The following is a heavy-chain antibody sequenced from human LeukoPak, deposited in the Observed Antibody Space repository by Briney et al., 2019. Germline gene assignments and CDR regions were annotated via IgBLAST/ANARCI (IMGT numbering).Heavy chain of an antibody. CDR2: INPNSGGT. CDR1: GYTFTDYY. V-gene: IGHV1-2*02. CDR3: ARWYGSGTLKACDY. Sequence: WASVKVSCKASGYTFTDYYLRWVRQAPGQGLEWMGWINPNSGGTNYAQKFQGRVTMTRDTSISTAYMELSRLRSDDTAVYYCARWYGSGTLKACDYWGQGTLVTVSS. J-gene: IGHJ4*02. D-gene: IGHD3-10*01.